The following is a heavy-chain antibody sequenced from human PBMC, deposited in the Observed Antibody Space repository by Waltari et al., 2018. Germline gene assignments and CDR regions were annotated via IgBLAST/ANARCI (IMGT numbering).Heavy chain of an antibody. V-gene: IGHV1-3*01. D-gene: IGHD2-2*01. CDR1: GYTFTSYV. Sequence: QVQLVQSGAEVKKPGASVKVSCKASGYTFTSYVLHSVRPAPGPRLEWFGWMGWINAGNGNTKYSQKFQGRVTITRDTSASTAYMELSSLRSEDTAVYYCARPVVPAAIGPGARSWFDPWGQGTLVTVSS. CDR3: ARPVVPAAIGPGARSWFDP. J-gene: IGHJ5*02. CDR2: INAGNGNT.